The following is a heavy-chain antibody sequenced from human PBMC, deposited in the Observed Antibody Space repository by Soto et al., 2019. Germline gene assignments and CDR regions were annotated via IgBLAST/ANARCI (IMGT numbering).Heavy chain of an antibody. V-gene: IGHV4-34*01. J-gene: IGHJ5*02. CDR1: GGSFSGYY. CDR2: INNSGST. Sequence: SETLSLTCAVYGGSFSGYYWSWIRQPPGKGLEWIGEINNSGSTNYNPSLKSRVTISVDTSKNQFSLKLSAVTAADTAVYYCARGLVDIVVVPAAINWFDPWGQGTLVTVSS. CDR3: ARGLVDIVVVPAAINWFDP. D-gene: IGHD2-2*03.